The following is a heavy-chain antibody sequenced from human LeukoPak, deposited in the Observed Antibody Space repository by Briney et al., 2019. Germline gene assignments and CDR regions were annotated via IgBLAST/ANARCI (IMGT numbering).Heavy chain of an antibody. CDR2: INPNSGGT. D-gene: IGHD5-18*01. V-gene: IGHV1-2*06. J-gene: IGHJ4*02. CDR1: GYTFTGYY. CDR3: ARGDYSYGLDY. Sequence: ASVMVSCKASGYTFTGYYMHWVPQAPGQGLEWIGRINPNSGGTNYAQKSQGRVTMTRDTSISTAYMELSRLRSDDTAVYYCARGDYSYGLDYWGQGTLVTVSS.